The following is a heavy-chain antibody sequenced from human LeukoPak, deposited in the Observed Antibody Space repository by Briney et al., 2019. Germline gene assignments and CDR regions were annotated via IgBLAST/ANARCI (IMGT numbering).Heavy chain of an antibody. CDR2: IHNSGST. Sequence: SETLSLTCSVSGGSISSFYWSWIRQPPGKGLEWIGYIHNSGSTNYNPSLKSRVTISVDTSKNQLSLKLSSVTAADTAVYYCTRGDDYYDSSGYYPHGAFDIWGQGTMVTVSS. D-gene: IGHD3-22*01. V-gene: IGHV4-59*01. CDR1: GGSISSFY. J-gene: IGHJ3*02. CDR3: TRGDDYYDSSGYYPHGAFDI.